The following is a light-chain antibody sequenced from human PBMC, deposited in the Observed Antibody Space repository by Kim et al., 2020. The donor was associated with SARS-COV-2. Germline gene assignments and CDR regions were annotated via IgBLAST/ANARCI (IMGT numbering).Light chain of an antibody. J-gene: IGLJ2*01. Sequence: SSELTQDPAVSVALGQTVRITCQGDSLRKYYATWYQQKARQAPVLVFYAKDKRPSGVPDRFSGSTSGNTASLTITGAQAADEADYYCKSRDSRGKVVFGGGTQLTVL. V-gene: IGLV3-19*01. CDR2: AKD. CDR3: KSRDSRGKVV. CDR1: SLRKYY.